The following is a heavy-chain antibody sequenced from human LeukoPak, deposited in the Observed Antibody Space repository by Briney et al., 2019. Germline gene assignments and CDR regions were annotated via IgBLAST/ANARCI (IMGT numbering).Heavy chain of an antibody. Sequence: AGGSLRLSCAASGFTVSSNYMSWVRQAPGKGLEWVSVIYSGGSTYYADSVKGRFTISRDNSKNTLYLQMSSLRAEDTAVYYCARDNVRFGELSYWGQGTLVTVSS. J-gene: IGHJ4*02. CDR1: GFTVSSNY. CDR3: ARDNVRFGELSY. D-gene: IGHD3-10*01. CDR2: IYSGGST. V-gene: IGHV3-66*01.